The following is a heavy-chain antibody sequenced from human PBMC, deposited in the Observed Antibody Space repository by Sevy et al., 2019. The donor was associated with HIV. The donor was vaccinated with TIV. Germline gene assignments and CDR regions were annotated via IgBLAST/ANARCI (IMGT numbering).Heavy chain of an antibody. D-gene: IGHD3-22*01. J-gene: IGHJ3*01. Sequence: GESLKISCVVSGFRFGSHAMSWVRQAPGKGLEWVSVISATGSSTYYADSVKGRFTISRDNSKNTLYLQMNSLTADDTAVYYCAKALNPALESMIEVIFRTLKGFDVWGQGTMVTVSS. V-gene: IGHV3-23*01. CDR1: GFRFGSHA. CDR3: AKALNPALESMIEVIFRTLKGFDV. CDR2: ISATGSST.